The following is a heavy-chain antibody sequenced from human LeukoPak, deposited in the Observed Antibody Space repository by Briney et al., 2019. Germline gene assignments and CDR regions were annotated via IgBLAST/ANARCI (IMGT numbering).Heavy chain of an antibody. CDR3: AKDLSTATDAFDI. CDR2: IWYDGSNK. D-gene: IGHD6-25*01. J-gene: IGHJ3*02. Sequence: PGGSLRLSCAASGFTFSSHGMHWVRQAPGKGLEWVAVIWYDGSNKYHADSVKGRFTISRDNSKNTLYLQMNSLRAEDTAVYYYAKDLSTATDAFDIWGQGTMVTVSS. V-gene: IGHV3-33*06. CDR1: GFTFSSHG.